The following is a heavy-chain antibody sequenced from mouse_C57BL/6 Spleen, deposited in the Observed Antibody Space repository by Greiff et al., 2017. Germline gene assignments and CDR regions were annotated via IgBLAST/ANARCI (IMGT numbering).Heavy chain of an antibody. D-gene: IGHD2-2*01. V-gene: IGHV1-82*01. J-gene: IGHJ4*01. Sequence: QVQLQQSGPELVKPGASVKISCKASGYAFSSSWMNWVKQRPGKGLEWIGRIYPGDGDTNYNGKFKGKATLTADKSSSTAYMQLSSLTSEDSAVYFCATGYDAGYYAMDYWGQGTSVTVSS. CDR3: ATGYDAGYYAMDY. CDR2: IYPGDGDT. CDR1: GYAFSSSW.